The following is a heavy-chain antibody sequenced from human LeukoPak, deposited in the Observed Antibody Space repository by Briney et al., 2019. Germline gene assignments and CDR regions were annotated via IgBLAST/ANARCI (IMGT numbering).Heavy chain of an antibody. CDR2: IIPIFGTA. V-gene: IGHV1-69*13. CDR1: GGTFSSYA. J-gene: IGHJ4*02. D-gene: IGHD5-18*01. CDR3: ARGGRYSYGHDY. Sequence: ASVKVSCKASGGTFSSYAISWVRQAPGQGLEWMGGIIPIFGTANYAQKFQGRVTITADESTSTAYMELSSLRSEDTAGYYCARGGRYSYGHDYWGQGTLVTASS.